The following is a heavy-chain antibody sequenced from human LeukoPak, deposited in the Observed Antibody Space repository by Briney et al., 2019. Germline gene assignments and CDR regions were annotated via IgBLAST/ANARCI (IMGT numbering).Heavy chain of an antibody. V-gene: IGHV3-53*01. CDR3: ARVSIAAAGHLGD. J-gene: IGHJ4*02. D-gene: IGHD6-13*01. Sequence: GGSLRLSCAASGSSVSSNYMTWVRQAPGKGLEWVSFIDSGGSTYYADSVKGRFAISRDNSKNTLSLQMNSLRAEDTAIYYCARVSIAAAGHLGDWGQGTLVTVSS. CDR2: IDSGGST. CDR1: GSSVSSNY.